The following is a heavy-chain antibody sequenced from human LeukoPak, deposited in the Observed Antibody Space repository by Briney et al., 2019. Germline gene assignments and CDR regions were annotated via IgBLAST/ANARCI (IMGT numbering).Heavy chain of an antibody. V-gene: IGHV4-4*07. CDR3: ARVGGSYNYYYYMDV. CDR1: GGSISSYY. D-gene: IGHD1-26*01. Sequence: SETLSLTCTVSGGSISSYYWSWIRQPAGKGLEWIGRIYTSGSTNYNPSLKSRVTMSVDTSKNQFSLKLSSVTAADTAVYYCARVGGSYNYYYYMDVWGKGTTVTVSS. CDR2: IYTSGST. J-gene: IGHJ6*03.